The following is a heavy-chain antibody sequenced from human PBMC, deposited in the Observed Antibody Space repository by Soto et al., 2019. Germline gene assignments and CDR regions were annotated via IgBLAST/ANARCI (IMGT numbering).Heavy chain of an antibody. CDR2: ISWNSSTI. J-gene: IGHJ4*02. CDR3: AKDTGPN. Sequence: GVSRIISCAASGFTFDNYAMHWVRQAPGKGLEWVSGISWNSSTIAYADSVKGRFTISRDNAKNSLYLQMNSLRAEDTAFYYCAKDTGPNWGQGTLVTVSS. CDR1: GFTFDNYA. V-gene: IGHV3-9*01.